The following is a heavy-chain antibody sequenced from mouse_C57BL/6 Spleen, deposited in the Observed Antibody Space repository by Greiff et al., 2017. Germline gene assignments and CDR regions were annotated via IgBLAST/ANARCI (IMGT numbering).Heavy chain of an antibody. D-gene: IGHD1-3*01. CDR2: LSYDGSN. V-gene: IGHV3-6*01. Sequence: DVQLVESGPGLVKPSQSLSLTCSVTGYSFTSGYYWNWIRQFPGNKLEWMGYLSYDGSNNYNPSLKNRISFTRDPSNNQSFLKLSSVTTEDTAADYCARRVGNWYFDVWGTGTPVTVSA. CDR3: ARRVGNWYFDV. CDR1: GYSFTSGYY. J-gene: IGHJ1*03.